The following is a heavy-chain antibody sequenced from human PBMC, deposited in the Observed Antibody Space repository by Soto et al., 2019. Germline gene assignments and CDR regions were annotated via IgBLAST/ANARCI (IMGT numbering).Heavy chain of an antibody. CDR1: GFTFSDYY. Sequence: QVQLVESGGGLVKPGGSLRLSCAASGFTFSDYYMTWIRQAPGKGLEWVAFIDGSGTTIYDADSVKGRFTISRDNAKNSLYLQMNGLRAEDTAVYYCARDVTPRGYSYDVSFDYWGQGSLVTVYS. J-gene: IGHJ4*02. CDR2: IDGSGTTI. CDR3: ARDVTPRGYSYDVSFDY. V-gene: IGHV3-11*01. D-gene: IGHD5-18*01.